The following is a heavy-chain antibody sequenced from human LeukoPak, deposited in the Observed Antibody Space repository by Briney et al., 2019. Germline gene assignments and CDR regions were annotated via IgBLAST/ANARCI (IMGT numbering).Heavy chain of an antibody. CDR1: GFTFGNFW. J-gene: IGHJ4*02. Sequence: GSLRLYCAASGFTFGNFWMSWVRQAPGKGLEWVANLNEDGSEKYYLDSVRGRFTISRDNARNSLFLQMNSLRADDTAVYYCARDRALHDSRRGYYYTEDDYWGQGTLVTVSS. CDR2: LNEDGSEK. D-gene: IGHD3-22*01. V-gene: IGHV3-7*01. CDR3: ARDRALHDSRRGYYYTEDDY.